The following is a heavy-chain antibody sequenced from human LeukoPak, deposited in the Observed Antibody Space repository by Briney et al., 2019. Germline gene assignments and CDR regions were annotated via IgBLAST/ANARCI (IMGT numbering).Heavy chain of an antibody. CDR2: IYYSGST. D-gene: IGHD3-22*01. V-gene: IGHV4-59*01. CDR1: GGSISSYY. Sequence: SETLSLTCTVSGGSISSYYWSWIRQPPGKGLEWIGYIYYSGSTNYNPSLKSRVTISVDTSKNQFSLKLSSVTAADTAVYYCARYVIARGAFDIWGQGTMVTVSS. J-gene: IGHJ3*02. CDR3: ARYVIARGAFDI.